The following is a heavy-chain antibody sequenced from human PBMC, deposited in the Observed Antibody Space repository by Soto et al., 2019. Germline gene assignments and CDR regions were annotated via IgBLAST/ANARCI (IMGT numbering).Heavy chain of an antibody. J-gene: IGHJ4*02. CDR2: MNPNSGNT. Sequence: PSVKVSCKASGYTFTSYDINWVRQATGQGLEWMGWMNPNSGNTGYAQKFQGRVTMTRNTSISTAYMELSSLRSEDTAVYYCARDFYPLAYYFDYWGQGTLVTVSS. CDR1: GYTFTSYD. CDR3: ARDFYPLAYYFDY. V-gene: IGHV1-8*01.